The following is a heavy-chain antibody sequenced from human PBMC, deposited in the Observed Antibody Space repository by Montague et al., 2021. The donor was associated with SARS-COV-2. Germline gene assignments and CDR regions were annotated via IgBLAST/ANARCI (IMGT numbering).Heavy chain of an antibody. J-gene: IGHJ2*01. V-gene: IGHV4-59*13. CDR3: ARRGGGEVFARFMYWYFDI. D-gene: IGHD2-21*01. Sequence: SETLSLTCSVSGGSINNYYWGWVRQSPGKGLEWIGYIYYSGSVTTSYXPSLKSRVSISVDTSEIQFSLKLTSVTAADTAVYYCARRGGGEVFARFMYWYFDIWSRGSLVTVSS. CDR1: GGSINNYY. CDR2: IYYSGSVTT.